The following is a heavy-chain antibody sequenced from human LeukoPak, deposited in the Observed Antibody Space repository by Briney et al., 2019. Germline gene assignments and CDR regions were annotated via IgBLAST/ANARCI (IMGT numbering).Heavy chain of an antibody. CDR1: GYTLTELS. Sequence: ASVKVSCKVSGYTLTELSMHWVRQAPGQGLEWMGIINPSGGSTSYAQKFQGRVTMTRDTSTSTVYMELSSLRSEDTAVYYCARGSSGWYEDYWGQGTLVTVSS. CDR3: ARGSSGWYEDY. D-gene: IGHD6-19*01. CDR2: INPSGGST. J-gene: IGHJ4*02. V-gene: IGHV1-46*01.